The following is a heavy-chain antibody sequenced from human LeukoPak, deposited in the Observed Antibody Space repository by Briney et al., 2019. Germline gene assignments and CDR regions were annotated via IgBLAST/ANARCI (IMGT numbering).Heavy chain of an antibody. Sequence: SETLSLTCAVSGYSISSGYYWGWIRQPPGKGLEWIGSIYHSGSTYYNPSLKSRVTISVDTSKNHFSLKLSSVTAAATAVYYCSRVMARGYDFWSCYFPRSRNNWFDPWGQGTLVTVSS. J-gene: IGHJ5*02. CDR2: IYHSGST. D-gene: IGHD3-3*01. CDR1: GYSISSGYY. CDR3: SRVMARGYDFWSCYFPRSRNNWFDP. V-gene: IGHV4-38-2*01.